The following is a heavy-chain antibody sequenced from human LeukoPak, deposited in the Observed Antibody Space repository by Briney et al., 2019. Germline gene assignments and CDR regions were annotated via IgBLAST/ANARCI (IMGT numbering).Heavy chain of an antibody. V-gene: IGHV4-31*03. CDR1: GGSISSGGYS. D-gene: IGHD3-3*01. CDR2: IYYSGSA. CDR3: ARAMLTQLRFLEWYLDY. J-gene: IGHJ4*02. Sequence: SETLSLTCTVSGGSISSGGYSWSWIRQPPGKGLEWIGYIYYSGSAYYNPSLKSRITISVDTSKNQFSLKLNSVTAADTAVYYCARAMLTQLRFLEWYLDYWGQGTLVTVSS.